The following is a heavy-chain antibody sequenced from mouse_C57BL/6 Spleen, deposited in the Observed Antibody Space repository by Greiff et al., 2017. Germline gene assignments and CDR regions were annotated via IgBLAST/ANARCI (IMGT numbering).Heavy chain of an antibody. CDR1: GFTFSDYG. CDR3: ARTGTEKARFAY. V-gene: IGHV5-17*01. D-gene: IGHD4-1*01. J-gene: IGHJ3*01. CDR2: ISSGSSTI. Sequence: EVKLMESGGGLVKPGGSLKLSCAASGFTFSDYGMHWVRQAPEKGLEWVAYISSGSSTIYYADTVKGRFTISRDNAKNTLFLQMTSLRSEDTAMYYCARTGTEKARFAYWGQGTLVTVSA.